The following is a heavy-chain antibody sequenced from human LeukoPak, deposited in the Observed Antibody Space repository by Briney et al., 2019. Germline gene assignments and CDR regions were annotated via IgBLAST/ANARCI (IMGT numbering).Heavy chain of an antibody. Sequence: PGGSLRLSCAASGCTFSSYGMHWGRQAPPKGLEWVGVIWYDGSNKYYADSVKGRFTISRDNSKNTLYLQMNSLIAEDTSVYYCAKGRRITADTANGVDYWGQGTLVTVSS. CDR1: GCTFSSYG. J-gene: IGHJ4*02. CDR2: IWYDGSNK. D-gene: IGHD4-17*01. CDR3: AKGRRITADTANGVDY. V-gene: IGHV3-33*06.